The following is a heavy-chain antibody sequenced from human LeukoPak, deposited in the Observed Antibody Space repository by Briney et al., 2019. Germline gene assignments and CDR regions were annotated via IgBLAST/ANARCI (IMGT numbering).Heavy chain of an antibody. CDR1: GFTFSSYA. J-gene: IGHJ4*02. CDR3: AKRASGSGTSLYYFDY. V-gene: IGHV3-23*01. Sequence: PGGSLRHSCAASGFTFSSYAMSWVRQAPGKGLEWVSVISNSAGSTFYADSVKGRFTISRDNSKDTLYLQMNSLRAEDTAVYYCAKRASGSGTSLYYFDYWGQGTLVTVSS. CDR2: ISNSAGST. D-gene: IGHD3-10*01.